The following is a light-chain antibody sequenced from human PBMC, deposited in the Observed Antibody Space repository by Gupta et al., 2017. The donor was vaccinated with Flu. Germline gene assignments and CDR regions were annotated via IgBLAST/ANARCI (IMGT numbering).Light chain of an antibody. CDR3: QQYGRSYT. CDR2: GAS. V-gene: IGKV3-20*01. J-gene: IGKJ2*01. Sequence: LVLTPSPVTLSLSPGERATLSCRASQSGSSSYVAWYQQKPGQATRLLIYGASSRATGIPDRCSGSGSGTDFTLTISRLEPEDFAVYYCQQYGRSYTFGQGTKLEIK. CDR1: QSGSSSY.